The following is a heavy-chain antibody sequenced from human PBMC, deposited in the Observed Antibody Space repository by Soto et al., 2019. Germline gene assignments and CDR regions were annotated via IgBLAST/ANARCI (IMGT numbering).Heavy chain of an antibody. CDR2: IKSKTDGGTT. D-gene: IGHD3-10*01. Sequence: GGSLRLSCAASGFTFSNAWMNWVRQAPGKGLEWVGRIKSKTDGGTTDYAAPVKGRFTISRDDSKNTLYLQMNSLKTEDTAVYYCTTEPGYGSGNYYYYGMDVWGQGTTVTVSS. CDR3: TTEPGYGSGNYYYYGMDV. CDR1: GFTFSNAW. J-gene: IGHJ6*02. V-gene: IGHV3-15*07.